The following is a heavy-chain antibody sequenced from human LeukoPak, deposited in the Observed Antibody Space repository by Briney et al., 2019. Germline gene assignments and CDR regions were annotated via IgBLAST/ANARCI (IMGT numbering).Heavy chain of an antibody. CDR2: IWYDGSNK. J-gene: IGHJ2*01. CDR3: APGGGSSWYSYFDL. D-gene: IGHD6-13*01. V-gene: IGHV3-33*01. Sequence: GGSLRLSCAAPGFTFSSHGMHWVRQAPGKGLEWVAVIWYDGSNKYYADSVKGRFTISRDNSKNTLYLQMNSLRDEDTAVYYCAPGGGSSWYSYFDLWGRGTLVTVSS. CDR1: GFTFSSHG.